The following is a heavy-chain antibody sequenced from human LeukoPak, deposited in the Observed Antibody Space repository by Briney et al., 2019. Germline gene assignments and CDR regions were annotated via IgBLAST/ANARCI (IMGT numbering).Heavy chain of an antibody. V-gene: IGHV4-59*01. D-gene: IGHD2-2*01. J-gene: IGHJ6*03. Sequence: PSETLSLTCTVSGGSISSYYWSWIRQPPGKGLEWIGYIYYSGSTNYNPSLKSRVTISVDTSKNQFSLKLSSVTAADTAVYYCARSLVSYCSSTSCHRGVYYYYMDVWGKGTTVTVSS. CDR1: GGSISSYY. CDR2: IYYSGST. CDR3: ARSLVSYCSSTSCHRGVYYYYMDV.